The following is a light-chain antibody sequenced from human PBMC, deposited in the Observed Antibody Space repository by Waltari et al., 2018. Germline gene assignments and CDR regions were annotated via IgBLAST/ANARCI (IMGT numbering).Light chain of an antibody. Sequence: QSVLTQPPSVSGAPGPRVTIPCTGSSSNIGARYDVHWYQQLPGTAPNLLIYGSSNRPSGFPDRFSGSKSGTSASLAITGLQAEDEADYYCQSYDSSLSEVVFGGGTKLTVL. CDR2: GSS. CDR3: QSYDSSLSEVV. CDR1: SSNIGARYD. V-gene: IGLV1-40*01. J-gene: IGLJ2*01.